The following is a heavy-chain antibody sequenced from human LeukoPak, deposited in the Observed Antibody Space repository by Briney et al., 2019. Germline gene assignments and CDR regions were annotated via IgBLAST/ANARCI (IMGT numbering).Heavy chain of an antibody. Sequence: SETLSLTCTVSGGSISTYYWNWIRQPAGKGLEWIGRIYTSGSTDYNPSLKSRVTMSLDTSKNQFSLKVSSVTAADTAVYYCARGYSSGWYDYWGQGALVTVSS. V-gene: IGHV4-4*07. CDR1: GGSISTYY. CDR3: ARGYSSGWYDY. J-gene: IGHJ4*02. D-gene: IGHD6-19*01. CDR2: IYTSGST.